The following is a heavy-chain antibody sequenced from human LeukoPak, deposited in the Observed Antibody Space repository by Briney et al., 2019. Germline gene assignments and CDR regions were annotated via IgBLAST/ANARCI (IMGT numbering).Heavy chain of an antibody. V-gene: IGHV3-7*01. CDR1: GFTFRNYW. J-gene: IGHJ4*02. CDR3: MSLGTDNH. CDR2: INPGGNEI. Sequence: PGGSLRLSCTFSGFTFRNYWVNWVRQAPGKGLEWVANINPGGNEIRSVDSVKGRSSISRDNAKNSLDLQMSSLRVEDTAVYYCMSLGTDNHWGQGMLVTVSS. D-gene: IGHD1-1*01.